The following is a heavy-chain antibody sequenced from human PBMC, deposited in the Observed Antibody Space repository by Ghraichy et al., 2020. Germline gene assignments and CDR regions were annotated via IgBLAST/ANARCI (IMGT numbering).Heavy chain of an antibody. CDR1: GFTFLSYG. Sequence: LSLTCAASGFTFLSYGMHWVRQAPGKGLEWVAFIRYDGSNKYYADSVKGRFTISRDNSKNTLYLQMNSLRAEDTAVYYCAKELGLTGIAVAGTFDYWGQGTLVTVSS. V-gene: IGHV3-30*02. CDR2: IRYDGSNK. D-gene: IGHD6-19*01. J-gene: IGHJ4*02. CDR3: AKELGLTGIAVAGTFDY.